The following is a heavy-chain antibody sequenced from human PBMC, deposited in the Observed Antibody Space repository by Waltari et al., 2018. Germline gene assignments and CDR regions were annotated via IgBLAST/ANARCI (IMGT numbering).Heavy chain of an antibody. D-gene: IGHD2-8*02. V-gene: IGHV3-15*01. J-gene: IGHJ6*02. Sequence: EVQLLESGGGLVKPGGSLRLSCAASVFIFTYAWMNWVRQAPGKGLEWVGRIKSKSEGGTTDYVAPVKGRFTISRDDSKGTLFLQMNSLKIEDTGVYYCTTRLVVYDVWGQGTTVTVSS. CDR3: TTRLVVYDV. CDR2: IKSKSEGGTT. CDR1: VFIFTYAW.